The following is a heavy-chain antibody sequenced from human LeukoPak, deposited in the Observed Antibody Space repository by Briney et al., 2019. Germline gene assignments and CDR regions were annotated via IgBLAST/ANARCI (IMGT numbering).Heavy chain of an antibody. J-gene: IGHJ5*02. CDR3: ARDGGGSYYGWFDP. Sequence: SETLSLTCTVSGGSISSYYWSWIRQPPGKGLEWIGYISYSGSTNYNPSLKSRVTISLDTSKNQFSLKLSSVTAADTAVYYCARDGGGSYYGWFDPWGQGTLVTVSS. D-gene: IGHD1-26*01. CDR2: ISYSGST. CDR1: GGSISSYY. V-gene: IGHV4-59*01.